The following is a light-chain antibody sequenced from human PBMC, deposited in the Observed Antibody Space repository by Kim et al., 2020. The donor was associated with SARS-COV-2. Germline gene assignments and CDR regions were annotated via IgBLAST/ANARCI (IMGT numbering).Light chain of an antibody. Sequence: SASVGDRVTITCPASRTIVTYLNWYQQKPGKAPKLLISVASSLQSGVPSRFSGSGSGTDFTLTISSLQPEDFATYYCQQSYTIPTFGQGTKVDIK. CDR1: RTIVTY. J-gene: IGKJ1*01. CDR2: VAS. V-gene: IGKV1-39*01. CDR3: QQSYTIPT.